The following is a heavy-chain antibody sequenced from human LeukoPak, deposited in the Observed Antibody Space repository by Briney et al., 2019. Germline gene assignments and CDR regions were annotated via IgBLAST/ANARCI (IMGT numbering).Heavy chain of an antibody. CDR3: TIVTMVRDYDY. CDR2: IKKKGDGGTT. Sequence: GGSLRLSCAASGFPFSDDWMSWVRQAPGKGLEWVGRIKKKGDGGTTDYAAPVKGRFTISRGDSKNMLYLEMNNLKIEDTAVYYCTIVTMVRDYDYWGQGTLVTVSS. D-gene: IGHD3-10*01. V-gene: IGHV3-15*01. CDR1: GFPFSDDW. J-gene: IGHJ4*02.